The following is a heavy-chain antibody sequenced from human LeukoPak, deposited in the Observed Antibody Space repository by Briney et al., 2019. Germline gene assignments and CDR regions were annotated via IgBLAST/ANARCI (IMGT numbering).Heavy chain of an antibody. Sequence: KPSEILSLTCAVYGGSFSGYYWSWIRQPPGKGLEWIGEINHSGSTNYNPSLKSRVTISVDTSKNQFSLKLSSVTAADTAVYYCATDYDSSGYWDYWGQGTLVTVSS. CDR3: ATDYDSSGYWDY. J-gene: IGHJ4*02. D-gene: IGHD3-22*01. CDR1: GGSFSGYY. CDR2: INHSGST. V-gene: IGHV4-34*01.